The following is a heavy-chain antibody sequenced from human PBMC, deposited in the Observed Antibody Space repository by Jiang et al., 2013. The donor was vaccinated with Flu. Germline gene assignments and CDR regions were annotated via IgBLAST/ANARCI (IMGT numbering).Heavy chain of an antibody. CDR2: INHSGST. Sequence: LLKPSETLSLTCAVYGGSFSGYYWSWIRQPPGKGLEWIGEINHSGSTNYNPSLKSRVTISVDTSKNQFSLKLSSVTAADTAVYYCARGLGLAEPTDIVVVVAINDENWFDPWGQGTLVTVSS. J-gene: IGHJ5*02. CDR3: ARGLGLAEPTDIVVVVAINDENWFDP. V-gene: IGHV4-34*01. CDR1: GGSFSGYY. D-gene: IGHD2-15*01.